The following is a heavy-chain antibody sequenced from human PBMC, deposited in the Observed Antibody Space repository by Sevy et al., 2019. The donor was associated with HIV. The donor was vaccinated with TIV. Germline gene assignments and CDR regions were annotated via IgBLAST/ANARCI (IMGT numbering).Heavy chain of an antibody. Sequence: SETLSLTCAVYGGSFSGYYWSWIRQPPGKGLEWIGEINHSGSTNYNPSLKSRVTISVDTSKNQFSLKLSSVTAADTAVYYCARLYYYDSSGYFDYWGQGTLVTVSS. D-gene: IGHD3-22*01. V-gene: IGHV4-34*01. CDR1: GGSFSGYY. CDR3: ARLYYYDSSGYFDY. J-gene: IGHJ4*02. CDR2: INHSGST.